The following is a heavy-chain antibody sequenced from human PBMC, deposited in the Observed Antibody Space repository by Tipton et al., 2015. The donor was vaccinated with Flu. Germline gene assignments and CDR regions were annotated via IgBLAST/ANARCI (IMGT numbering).Heavy chain of an antibody. CDR3: TKVIPEIVAGLDY. V-gene: IGHV3-23*04. Sequence: QLVQSGGGLVQSGGSLRLSCAASGFTFSRYATSWVRQAPGKGPEWVSNIRGSGGRGAGTYYADSVKGRFSISRDNSKNTLYLQMNSLRAEDTAIYYCTKVIPEIVAGLDYWGQGTLVTVSS. CDR1: GFTFSRYA. CDR2: IRGSGGRGAGT. D-gene: IGHD5-12*01. J-gene: IGHJ4*02.